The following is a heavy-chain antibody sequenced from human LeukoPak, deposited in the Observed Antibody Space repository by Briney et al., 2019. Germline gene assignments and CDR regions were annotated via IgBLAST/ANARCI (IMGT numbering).Heavy chain of an antibody. V-gene: IGHV3-66*01. Sequence: GGSLRLSCAASGFTVSSNYMSWVRQAPGKGLEWVSVIYSGGSTYYADSVKGRFTISRDNSKNTLYLQMNSLRAEDTAVYYCARDMDSSGYYFDYWGQGTLVTVSS. CDR3: ARDMDSSGYYFDY. CDR1: GFTVSSNY. CDR2: IYSGGST. J-gene: IGHJ4*02. D-gene: IGHD3-22*01.